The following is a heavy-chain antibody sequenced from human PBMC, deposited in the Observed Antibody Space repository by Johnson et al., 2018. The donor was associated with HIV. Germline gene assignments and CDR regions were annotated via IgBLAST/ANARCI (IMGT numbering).Heavy chain of an antibody. J-gene: IGHJ3*02. CDR2: IRYDGDIT. CDR3: AKGHSSGYPKDAFDI. Sequence: QMLLVESGGGLVKPGGSLRLSCAASGFTFSNYGMHWVRQAPGKGLEWVAFIRYDGDITYYVDSVKGRFTISRDNSKNTLYLQMNSLRTEDTAMYYCAKGHSSGYPKDAFDIWGRGTIVTVSS. D-gene: IGHD3-22*01. CDR1: GFTFSNYG. V-gene: IGHV3-30*02.